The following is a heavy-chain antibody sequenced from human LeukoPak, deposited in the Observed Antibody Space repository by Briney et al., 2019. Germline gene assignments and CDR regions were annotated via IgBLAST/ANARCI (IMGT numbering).Heavy chain of an antibody. CDR3: ASRDTTSYWYFDL. CDR1: GDSINSGEHY. D-gene: IGHD4-17*01. CDR2: IYYSGNT. J-gene: IGHJ2*01. V-gene: IGHV4-30-4*01. Sequence: SETLSLTCTVSGDSINSGEHYWSWVRQAPGKGLEWIGHIYYSGNTYYNPSLKSRLTISIDTSKSQVSLNLRSVTAADTAVYYCASRDTTSYWYFDLWGRGTLVTVSS.